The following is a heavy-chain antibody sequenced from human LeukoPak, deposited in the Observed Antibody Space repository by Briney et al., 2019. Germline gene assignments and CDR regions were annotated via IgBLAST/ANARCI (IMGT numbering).Heavy chain of an antibody. J-gene: IGHJ4*02. D-gene: IGHD6-19*01. CDR1: GYTFTSYG. CDR2: ISAYNGNT. CDR3: ARDQYSSGWYGVDY. Sequence: ASVKVSCKASGYTFTSYGISWVRQAPGQGLEWMGWISAYNGNTNYAQKLQGRVTMTTDTSTSTAYMELRSLRSDDTAVYYCARDQYSSGWYGVDYWGQGTLVTVSS. V-gene: IGHV1-18*01.